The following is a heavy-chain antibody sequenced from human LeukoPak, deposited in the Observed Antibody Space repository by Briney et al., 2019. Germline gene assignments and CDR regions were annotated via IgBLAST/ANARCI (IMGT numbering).Heavy chain of an antibody. V-gene: IGHV1-2*02. Sequence: ASVMCSCTASGYTFTGSSMHWVRQAPGQGLEWMGWINPNSGGTNYAQKFQGRVTMTRDTSISTAYMELSRRRSDDTAVYYCARGGANPDYWGQGTLVTVSS. J-gene: IGHJ4*02. CDR1: GYTFTGSS. CDR2: INPNSGGT. D-gene: IGHD1-26*01. CDR3: ARGGANPDY.